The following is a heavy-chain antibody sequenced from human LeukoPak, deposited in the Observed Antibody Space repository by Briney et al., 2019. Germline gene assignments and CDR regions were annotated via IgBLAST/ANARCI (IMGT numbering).Heavy chain of an antibody. D-gene: IGHD4-17*01. V-gene: IGHV3-23*01. Sequence: GGSLRLSCAASGFTFSRYAMSWARQAPGKGLEWVSLIESSGATTYYADSVKSRFTISRDDSKNTLYLQMNSLRAEDTALYYCARDTYGAPDSWGQGTLVTVSS. CDR2: IESSGATT. CDR3: ARDTYGAPDS. CDR1: GFTFSRYA. J-gene: IGHJ4*02.